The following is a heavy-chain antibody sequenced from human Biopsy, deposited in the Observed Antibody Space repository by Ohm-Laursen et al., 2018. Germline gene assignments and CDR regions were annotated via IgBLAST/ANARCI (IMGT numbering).Heavy chain of an antibody. V-gene: IGHV3-30*18. CDR1: GFTFSNYG. J-gene: IGHJ6*02. CDR2: ISHGGNDD. Sequence: SLRLSCAASGFTFSNYGIHWVRQAPGKGLEWVALISHGGNDDYYADSVEGRFTVSRDNSKNTVVLQMNSLRPEDTALYYCAKDRWEGNLHDGGGVDLWGQGTTVTVSS. D-gene: IGHD1-26*01. CDR3: AKDRWEGNLHDGGGVDL.